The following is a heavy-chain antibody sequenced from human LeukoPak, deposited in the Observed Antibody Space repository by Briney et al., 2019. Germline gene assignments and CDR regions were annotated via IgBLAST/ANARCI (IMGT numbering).Heavy chain of an antibody. CDR1: GFTFSNYW. J-gene: IGHJ3*01. V-gene: IGHV3-74*01. Sequence: GGSLRLSCAASGFTFSNYWMRWVRHAPGKGLVWVSRINRDGSSTDYLDSVKGRFTISRDNARNTLYLQMNSLRAEDTAVYYCARVPYVFDLWGQGTMVTVSS. CDR3: ARVPYVFDL. CDR2: INRDGSST.